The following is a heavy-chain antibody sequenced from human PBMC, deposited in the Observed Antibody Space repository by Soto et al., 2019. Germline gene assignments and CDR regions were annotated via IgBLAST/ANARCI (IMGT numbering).Heavy chain of an antibody. CDR3: ARYDFGIFDY. D-gene: IGHD4-17*01. V-gene: IGHV4-4*02. Sequence: SETLSLTCAVSGDSVTSSNWWSWVRQPPGKGLEWIGEIYHSESTNYNPSLKSRVTMSIDKSENQFSLKLTSVTAADTAVYFCARYDFGIFDYWGQGTLVTVSS. CDR1: GDSVTSSNW. J-gene: IGHJ4*02. CDR2: IYHSEST.